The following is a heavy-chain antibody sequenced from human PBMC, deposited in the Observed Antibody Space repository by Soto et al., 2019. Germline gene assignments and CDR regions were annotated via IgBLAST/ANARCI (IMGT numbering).Heavy chain of an antibody. Sequence: GGSLRLSCAASGFTFSSYGMHWVRQAPGKGLEWVAVISYDGSNKYYADSVKGRFTISRDNSKNTLYLQMNSLRAEDTAVYYCAKDLGRSGYDSNWFDPWGQGTLVTVSS. CDR2: ISYDGSNK. J-gene: IGHJ5*02. CDR1: GFTFSSYG. V-gene: IGHV3-30*18. CDR3: AKDLGRSGYDSNWFDP. D-gene: IGHD5-12*01.